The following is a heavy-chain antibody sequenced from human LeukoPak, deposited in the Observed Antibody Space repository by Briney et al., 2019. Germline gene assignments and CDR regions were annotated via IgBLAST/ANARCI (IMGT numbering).Heavy chain of an antibody. D-gene: IGHD5-18*01. CDR2: IYYSGST. J-gene: IGHJ5*02. Sequence: PETLSLTCTVSGGSISSSSYFWGWIRQPPGKGLEWIVTIYYSGSTYHNPSLKSRVTISVDTSKNQFSLKLSSVTAADTAVYYCARGVVRIQLWLRGLWFDPWGQGTLVTVSS. V-gene: IGHV4-39*07. CDR1: GGSISSSSYF. CDR3: ARGVVRIQLWLRGLWFDP.